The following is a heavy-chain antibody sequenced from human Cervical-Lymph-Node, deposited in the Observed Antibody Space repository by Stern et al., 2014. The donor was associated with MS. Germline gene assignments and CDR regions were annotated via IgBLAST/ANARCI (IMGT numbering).Heavy chain of an antibody. Sequence: QLVESGAEVKKPGASVSVSCKASGYSFSDSYLHWVRQSPGQGLEWMGRINPNCGARKNANKFHGRATMTRDTSIRTAYMELSSLRSDDAAAYYCARDSSMISYYQYYGMDVWGQGTTVTVSS. CDR2: INPNCGAR. V-gene: IGHV1-2*06. D-gene: IGHD3/OR15-3a*01. CDR3: ARDSSMISYYQYYGMDV. J-gene: IGHJ6*02. CDR1: GYSFSDSY.